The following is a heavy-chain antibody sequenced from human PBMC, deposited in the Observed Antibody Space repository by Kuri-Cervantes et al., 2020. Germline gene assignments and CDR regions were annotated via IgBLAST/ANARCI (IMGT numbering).Heavy chain of an antibody. CDR2: IKQDGSEK. CDR1: GFTFSSYW. V-gene: IGHV3-7*01. Sequence: GGSLRLSCAASGFTFSSYWMSWVRQAPGKGLEWVANIKQDGSEKYYVDSVKGRFTISRDNAKNSLYLHMNSLRAEDTAVYYCAREMGQWLVHYYYYGMDVWGQGTTVTVSS. D-gene: IGHD6-19*01. J-gene: IGHJ6*02. CDR3: AREMGQWLVHYYYYGMDV.